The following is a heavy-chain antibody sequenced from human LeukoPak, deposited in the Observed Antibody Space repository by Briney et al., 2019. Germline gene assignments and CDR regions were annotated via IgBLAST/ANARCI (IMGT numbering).Heavy chain of an antibody. J-gene: IGHJ4*02. CDR2: ISDSGVNT. V-gene: IGHV3-23*01. CDR3: AKSIDY. Sequence: SGGSLRLSCEVSGITFSIYTMNWVRQAPGKGLEWVSGISDSGVNTYYADSVRGRFTVSRDNSLNTLYLQMSSLRAEDTAVYFCAKSIDYWGQGTLVTVSS. CDR1: GITFSIYT.